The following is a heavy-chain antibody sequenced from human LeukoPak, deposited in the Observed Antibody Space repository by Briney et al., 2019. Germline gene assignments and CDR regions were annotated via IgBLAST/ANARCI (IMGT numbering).Heavy chain of an antibody. CDR3: ARAATVVTQWDF. CDR2: FFSGGTT. CDR1: GFTVSSNY. D-gene: IGHD6-19*01. Sequence: PGGSLRLPCAASGFTVSSNYMSRVRQAPGKGLEWVSAFFSGGTTYYAHSVKGQFTISGDNSKNPVYLQMHSLRPDDTAVYYCARAATVVTQWDFWGQGTLVTVSS. V-gene: IGHV3-53*01. J-gene: IGHJ4*02.